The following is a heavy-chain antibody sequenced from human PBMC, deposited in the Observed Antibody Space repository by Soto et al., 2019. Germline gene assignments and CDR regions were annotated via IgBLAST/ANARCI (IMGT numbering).Heavy chain of an antibody. Sequence: QVQLVQSGAEVKKPGASVKVSCKASGYTFTTHGISWVRQAPGQGLEWMGWVSGDNGHTKYAQSLQGRVTMTTDTSTKTAYMELRSPRYDDTAVYYCARDVGYCRSGTCYGEWCDPWGQGPLVTVSS. J-gene: IGHJ5*02. CDR1: GYTFTTHG. CDR3: ARDVGYCRSGTCYGEWCDP. D-gene: IGHD2-15*01. V-gene: IGHV1-18*01. CDR2: VSGDNGHT.